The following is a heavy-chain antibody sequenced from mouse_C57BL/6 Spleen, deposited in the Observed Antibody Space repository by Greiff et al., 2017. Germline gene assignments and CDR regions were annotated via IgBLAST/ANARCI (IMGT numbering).Heavy chain of an antibody. CDR3: ARNYGSSYGWYFDV. J-gene: IGHJ1*03. Sequence: VQLQQPGTELVKPGASVQMSCKASGYTFTTYPIEWMKQNHGKSLEWIGNFHPYNDDTKYNEKFKGKATLTVEKSSSTVYLELSRLTSDDSAVYYCARNYGSSYGWYFDVWGTGTTVTVSS. V-gene: IGHV1-47*01. CDR1: GYTFTTYP. D-gene: IGHD1-1*01. CDR2: FHPYNDDT.